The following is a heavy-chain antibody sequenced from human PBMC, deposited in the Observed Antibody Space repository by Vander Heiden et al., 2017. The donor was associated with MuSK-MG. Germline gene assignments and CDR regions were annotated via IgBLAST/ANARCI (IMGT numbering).Heavy chain of an antibody. CDR2: INQEGRAK. V-gene: IGHV3-7*01. Sequence: EVQLVESGGGLVQPGGSLRLSCVASGFTLSNSWMTWVRQAPGKGLEWVANINQEGRAKDYVDSVGGRFTISRENSKNSLYLKMNSLRAEDTAVDYGGTDSAAPYWGQGTLVTVSS. CDR1: GFTLSNSW. J-gene: IGHJ4*02. D-gene: IGHD6-25*01. CDR3: GTDSAAPY.